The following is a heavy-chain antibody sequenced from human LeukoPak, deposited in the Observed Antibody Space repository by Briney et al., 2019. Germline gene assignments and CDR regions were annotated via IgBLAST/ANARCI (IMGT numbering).Heavy chain of an antibody. CDR1: GLAFRNFA. CDR3: AKMKGQRVKDYCMDV. V-gene: IGHV3-23*01. CDR2: MTASGGSS. J-gene: IGHJ6*03. Sequence: PGGSLRLSCEASGLAFRNFAMSWVRQAPGKGLEWVSGMTASGGSSYYADSVKGRFTISRDNAKNAPYRQMNSLRADDTALYYCAKMKGQRVKDYCMDVWGKGTTVTVSS.